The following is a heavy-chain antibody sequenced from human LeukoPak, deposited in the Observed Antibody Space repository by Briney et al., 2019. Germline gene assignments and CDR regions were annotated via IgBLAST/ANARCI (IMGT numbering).Heavy chain of an antibody. CDR2: INHSGST. Sequence: SETLSLTCTVSGGSISSYYWSWIRQPPGKGLEWIGEINHSGSTNYNPSLKSRVTISVDTSKNQFSLKLSSVTAADTAGYYCATSNRYSSGWRGFDYWGQGTLVTVSS. V-gene: IGHV4-34*01. CDR1: GGSISSYY. CDR3: ATSNRYSSGWRGFDY. J-gene: IGHJ4*02. D-gene: IGHD6-19*01.